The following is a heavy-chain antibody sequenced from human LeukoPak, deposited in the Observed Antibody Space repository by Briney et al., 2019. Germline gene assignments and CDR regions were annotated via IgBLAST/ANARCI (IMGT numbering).Heavy chain of an antibody. CDR3: ARPRLYSVSVYDV. CDR2: IYPGDSDT. V-gene: IGHV5-51*01. CDR1: GYSFTSYW. Sequence: GESLKISCKGSGYSFTSYWIGWVRQMPGKGLEWMGIIYPGDSDTRYSPSFEDQVTISVDKSTNTAYLQWTTVKASDTAIYYCARPRLYSVSVYDVWGQGTKVTVSS. D-gene: IGHD2-8*01. J-gene: IGHJ3*01.